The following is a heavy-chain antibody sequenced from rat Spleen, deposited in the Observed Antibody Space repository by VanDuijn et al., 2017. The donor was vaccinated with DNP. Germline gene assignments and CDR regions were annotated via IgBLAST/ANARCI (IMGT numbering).Heavy chain of an antibody. Sequence: QVQLKESGPGLVQPSQTLSLTCTVSGFSLPSNSVSWVRQSPGKGLEWMGTMWSGGTTDYNPAFKSRLSISRDTSESQVFLKMNSLQTEDTAIYFCTRTGSYKSGYYFDYWGQGVMVTVSS. V-gene: IGHV2-1*01. J-gene: IGHJ2*01. D-gene: IGHD4-3*01. CDR2: MWSGGTT. CDR1: GFSLPSNS. CDR3: TRTGSYKSGYYFDY.